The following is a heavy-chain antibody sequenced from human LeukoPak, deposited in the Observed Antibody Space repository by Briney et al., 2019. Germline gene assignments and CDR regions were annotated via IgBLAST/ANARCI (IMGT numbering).Heavy chain of an antibody. CDR1: GFTFSSYA. Sequence: GGSLRLSCAASGFTFSSYAMSWVRQAPGKGLEWVSAISGSGGSTYYADSVKGRFTISRDNSKNTLYLQMNSLRAEDTAVYYCANPPRYYYGMDVWGQGTTVTVSS. CDR2: ISGSGGST. J-gene: IGHJ6*02. CDR3: ANPPRYYYGMDV. V-gene: IGHV3-23*01.